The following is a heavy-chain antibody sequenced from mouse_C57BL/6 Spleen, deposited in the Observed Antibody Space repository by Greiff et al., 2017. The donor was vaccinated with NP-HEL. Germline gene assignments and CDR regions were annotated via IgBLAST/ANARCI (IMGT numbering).Heavy chain of an antibody. J-gene: IGHJ2*01. CDR3: ARDYGSSHGYFDY. Sequence: EVQLQQSGPELVKPGASVKISCKASGYTFTDYYMNWVKQSHGKSLEWIGDINPNNGGTSYNQKFKGKATLTVDKSSSTAYMELRSLTSEDSAVYYFARDYGSSHGYFDYWGQGTTLTVSS. CDR2: INPNNGGT. D-gene: IGHD1-1*01. CDR1: GYTFTDYY. V-gene: IGHV1-26*01.